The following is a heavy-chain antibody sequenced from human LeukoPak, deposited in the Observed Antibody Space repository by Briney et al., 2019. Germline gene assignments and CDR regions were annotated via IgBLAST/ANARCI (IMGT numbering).Heavy chain of an antibody. CDR3: AKGSSGYSFDAMDV. D-gene: IGHD3-22*01. CDR2: ISGPPAGYST. J-gene: IGHJ6*04. V-gene: IGHV3-23*01. Sequence: GGSLRLSCAASGFNFSNYALNWVRQAPGKGLEWVSVISGPPAGYSTNYADSVKGRFTISRDNSKNTLNLQMNSLRVEDTAIYYCAKGSSGYSFDAMDVWGKGTTATVPS. CDR1: GFNFSNYA.